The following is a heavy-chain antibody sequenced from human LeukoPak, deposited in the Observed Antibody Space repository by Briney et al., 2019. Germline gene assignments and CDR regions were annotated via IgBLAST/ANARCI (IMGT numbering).Heavy chain of an antibody. J-gene: IGHJ6*03. CDR1: GGSISSYY. Sequence: SETLSLTCTVSGGSISSYYWSWIRQPPGKGLEWIGYIYYSGSTNYNPSLKSRVTISVDTSKNQFSLKLSSVTAADTAVYYCARIKRYYYDSSGSQRSKYYYYMDVWGKGTTVTVSS. CDR3: ARIKRYYYDSSGSQRSKYYYYMDV. D-gene: IGHD3-22*01. CDR2: IYYSGST. V-gene: IGHV4-59*01.